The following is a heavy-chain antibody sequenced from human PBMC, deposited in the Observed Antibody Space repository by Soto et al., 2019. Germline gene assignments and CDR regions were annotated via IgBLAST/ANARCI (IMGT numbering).Heavy chain of an antibody. J-gene: IGHJ6*02. D-gene: IGHD1-26*01. CDR3: ARQMGWELPRSYYYYGMDV. Sequence: SETLSLTCTVSGGSISSSSYYWGWIRQPPGKGLEWIGSIYYSGSTYYNPSLKSRVTISVDTSKNQFSLKLSSVTAADTAVYYCARQMGWELPRSYYYYGMDVWGQGTTVTVSS. CDR1: GGSISSSSYY. CDR2: IYYSGST. V-gene: IGHV4-39*01.